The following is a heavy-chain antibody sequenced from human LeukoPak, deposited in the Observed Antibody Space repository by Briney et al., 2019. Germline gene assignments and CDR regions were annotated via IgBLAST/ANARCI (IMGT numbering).Heavy chain of an antibody. J-gene: IGHJ5*02. CDR3: ASAPMVRGTKGWFDP. Sequence: SETLSLTCAVYGGSFSGYYWSWIRQPPGKGLEWIGEINHSGSTNYNPSLKSRVTISVDTSKNQFSLKLSSVTAADTAVYYCASAPMVRGTKGWFDPWGQGTLVTVSS. CDR2: INHSGST. D-gene: IGHD3-10*01. V-gene: IGHV4-34*01. CDR1: GGSFSGYY.